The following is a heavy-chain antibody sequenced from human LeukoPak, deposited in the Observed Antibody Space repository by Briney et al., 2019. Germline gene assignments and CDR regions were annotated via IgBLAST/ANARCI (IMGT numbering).Heavy chain of an antibody. CDR1: GYTFTGYY. CDR2: ISAYNGNT. Sequence: ASVKVSCKASGYTFTGYYMHWVRQAPGQGLEWMGWISAYNGNTNYAQKLQGRVTMTTDTSTSTAYMELRSLRSDDTAMYYCARVDSGRYYGHDYWGQGTLVTDSS. V-gene: IGHV1-18*04. D-gene: IGHD1-26*01. CDR3: ARVDSGRYYGHDY. J-gene: IGHJ4*02.